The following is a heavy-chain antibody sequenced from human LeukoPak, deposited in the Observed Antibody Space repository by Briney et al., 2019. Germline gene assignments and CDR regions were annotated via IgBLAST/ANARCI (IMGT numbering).Heavy chain of an antibody. Sequence: GGSLRLSCAASGFTFSSYAVSWVRQAPGVGLEWVSTISGRGGSTFYADSVKGRFTISRDNSKNTLYLQMNSLRADDTAVYYCAKGYYDILTDYFHNWFNPRGQGTLVIVSS. J-gene: IGHJ5*02. CDR3: AKGYYDILTDYFHNWFNP. V-gene: IGHV3-23*01. CDR2: ISGRGGST. CDR1: GFTFSSYA. D-gene: IGHD3-9*01.